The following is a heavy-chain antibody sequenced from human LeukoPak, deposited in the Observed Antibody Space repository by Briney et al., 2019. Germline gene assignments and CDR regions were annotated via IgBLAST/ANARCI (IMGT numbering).Heavy chain of an antibody. CDR2: ISSDGGDT. CDR3: VRAQGGDFDWLPSGI. V-gene: IGHV3-64*01. Sequence: GGSLRLSCAASGFTFSSYAMHWVRQAPGKGPEYVSIISSDGGDTDYANSVKGRFTISRDNSKNTLYLQMGSLRPEDMAVYYCVRAQGGDFDWLPSGIWGQGTLVTVSS. J-gene: IGHJ4*02. D-gene: IGHD3-9*01. CDR1: GFTFSSYA.